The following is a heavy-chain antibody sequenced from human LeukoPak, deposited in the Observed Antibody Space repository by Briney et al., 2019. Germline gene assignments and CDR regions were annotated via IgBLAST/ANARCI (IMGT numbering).Heavy chain of an antibody. Sequence: SVKVSCKASGGTFSSYAISWVRQAPGQGLEWMGGIIPIFGTANYAQKFQGRVTITADESTSTAYMELSSLRSEDTAVYYCAKTFNSGWLLGDYWGQGTLVTVSS. J-gene: IGHJ4*02. D-gene: IGHD6-19*01. CDR1: GGTFSSYA. CDR2: IIPIFGTA. V-gene: IGHV1-69*01. CDR3: AKTFNSGWLLGDY.